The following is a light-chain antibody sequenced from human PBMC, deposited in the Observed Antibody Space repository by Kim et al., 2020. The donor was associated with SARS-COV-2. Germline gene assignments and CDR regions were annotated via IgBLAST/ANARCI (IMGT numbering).Light chain of an antibody. V-gene: IGLV2-14*03. Sequence: GQSITISCTGTSSDVGGHNFVSWCQQHPGKAPKLMIYDVTERPSGVSYRFSGSKSGNTASLTISGLQAEDEADYYCGSYTSTNTYVFGTGTKVTVL. J-gene: IGLJ1*01. CDR3: GSYTSTNTYV. CDR2: DVT. CDR1: SSDVGGHNF.